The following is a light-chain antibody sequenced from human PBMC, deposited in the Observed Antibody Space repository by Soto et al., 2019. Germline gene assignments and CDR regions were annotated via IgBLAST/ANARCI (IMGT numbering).Light chain of an antibody. CDR2: DAS. V-gene: IGKV3-11*01. J-gene: IGKJ4*01. Sequence: EIVLTQSPGTLSLSPGERASLSCRASQSVDSTYLAWYKQKPGQAPRLLIYDASNRATGIPARFSGSGSGTDFTLTISSLEPEDFAVYYCQQRSNWPGTFGGGTKVDIK. CDR3: QQRSNWPGT. CDR1: QSVDSTY.